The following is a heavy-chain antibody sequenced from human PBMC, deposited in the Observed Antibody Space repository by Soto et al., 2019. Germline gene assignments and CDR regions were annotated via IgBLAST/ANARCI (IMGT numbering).Heavy chain of an antibody. CDR1: GFTFSSYA. CDR3: ARALYSSGWPYYFDY. D-gene: IGHD6-19*01. J-gene: IGHJ4*02. V-gene: IGHV3-30-3*01. Sequence: QVQLVESGGGVVQPGRSLRLSCAASGFTFSSYAMHWVRQAPGKGLEWVAVISYDGSNKYYADSVKGRFTISRDNSKNTLYLQMNSLRAEDTAVYYCARALYSSGWPYYFDYWGQGTLVTVSS. CDR2: ISYDGSNK.